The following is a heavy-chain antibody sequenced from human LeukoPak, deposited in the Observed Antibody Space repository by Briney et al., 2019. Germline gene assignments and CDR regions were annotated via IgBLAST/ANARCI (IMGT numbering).Heavy chain of an antibody. CDR1: DASVSSSGFH. V-gene: IGHV4-39*01. D-gene: IGHD1-14*01. J-gene: IGHJ5*02. Sequence: SETLSLTCTVSDASVSSSGFHWGWVRQPPGKGLERIGTMSYTGPTYYNPSLQSRVIISLDTSKNQLSLRLSSVTAADTAVYYCARRLDVAGGWFDHWGQGTLVTVSS. CDR3: ARRLDVAGGWFDH. CDR2: MSYTGPT.